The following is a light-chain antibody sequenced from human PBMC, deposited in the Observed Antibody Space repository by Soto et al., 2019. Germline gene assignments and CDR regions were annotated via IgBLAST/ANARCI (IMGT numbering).Light chain of an antibody. CDR3: QHYGGMWA. J-gene: IGKJ1*01. V-gene: IGKV1-39*01. Sequence: IQRTQSPSSLSASVGDRVTITCRASQSISSYLNWYQQKPGKAPKLLIYAASSLQSGVPSRFSGSGSGTEFILTINSLQPDDFATYCCQHYGGMWAFGQGTKVDIK. CDR1: QSISSY. CDR2: AAS.